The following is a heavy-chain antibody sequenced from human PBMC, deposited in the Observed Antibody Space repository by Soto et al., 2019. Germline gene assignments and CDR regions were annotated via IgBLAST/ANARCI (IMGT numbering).Heavy chain of an antibody. V-gene: IGHV3-23*01. J-gene: IGHJ2*01. CDR2: ISFSDGGT. D-gene: IGHD3-16*01. CDR3: VKDVTLLGRRYFDL. Sequence: EEPLLESGGGLIQPGGSLILACAASGFTFSSYAMTWVRQAPGKGMEWVSSISFSDGGTYYADSVKGRLTISRDDSKNTWFLQINSLRVEDTAIYNCVKDVTLLGRRYFDLWGRGTLVTVSS. CDR1: GFTFSSYA.